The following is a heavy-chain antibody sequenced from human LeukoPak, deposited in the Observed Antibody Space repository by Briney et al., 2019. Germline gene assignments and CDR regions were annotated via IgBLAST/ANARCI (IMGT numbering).Heavy chain of an antibody. CDR2: IIGSGGST. CDR1: GFTFSSYA. V-gene: IGHV3-23*01. CDR3: ARETPDSSGWD. Sequence: GGSLRLSCAASGFTFSSYAMSWVRQAPGKGLEWVSVIIGSGGSTRYADSVKGRFTISRDNAKNSLYLQMNSLRSEDTAVYYCARETPDSSGWDWGQGTLVTVSS. D-gene: IGHD6-19*01. J-gene: IGHJ4*02.